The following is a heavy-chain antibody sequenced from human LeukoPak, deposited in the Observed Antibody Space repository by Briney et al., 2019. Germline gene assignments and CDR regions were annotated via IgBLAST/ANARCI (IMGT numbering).Heavy chain of an antibody. CDR3: ARLRWSQGFDY. CDR2: IYHSGST. V-gene: IGHV4-38-2*01. CDR1: GYSISSGYY. J-gene: IGHJ4*02. D-gene: IGHD4-23*01. Sequence: PSETLSLTCAVSGYSISSGYYWGWIRQPPGKGLEWIGSIYHSGSTYYNPSLKSRVTISVDTSKNQFSLKLSSVTAADTAVYYCARLRWSQGFDYWGQGTLVTVSS.